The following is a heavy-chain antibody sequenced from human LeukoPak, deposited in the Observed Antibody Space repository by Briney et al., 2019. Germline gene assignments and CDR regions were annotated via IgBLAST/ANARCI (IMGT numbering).Heavy chain of an antibody. D-gene: IGHD6-13*01. CDR3: TRGGSSWHNWFDP. V-gene: IGHV4-39*07. J-gene: IGHJ5*02. CDR2: IYVSGST. Sequence: SETLSLTCTVSGGSISSSSYYWGWIRQPPGKGLEWIGRIYVSGSTDYNPSLRSRVTMSVDTSKNQFSLRLSSLTAADTAMYYCTRGGSSWHNWFDPWGQGTLVTVSS. CDR1: GGSISSSSYY.